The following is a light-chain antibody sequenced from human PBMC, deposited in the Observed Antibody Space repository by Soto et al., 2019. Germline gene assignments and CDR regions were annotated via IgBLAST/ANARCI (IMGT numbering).Light chain of an antibody. CDR2: GAS. CDR1: QGVNSSY. V-gene: IGKV3-20*01. Sequence: ELVLTQSPGTLSLSPRERATLSCRASQGVNSSYLAWFQQKPGQAPRLLIYGASSRATGIPDRFSGSGSGTDFTLTISRLEPEDFAVYYCQRYGSSITFGQGTRLDIK. CDR3: QRYGSSIT. J-gene: IGKJ5*01.